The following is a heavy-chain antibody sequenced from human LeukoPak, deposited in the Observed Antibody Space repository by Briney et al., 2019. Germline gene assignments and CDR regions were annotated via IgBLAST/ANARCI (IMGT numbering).Heavy chain of an antibody. D-gene: IGHD3-22*01. CDR3: ARDGEDSSGCYYSEGYYFDY. CDR1: GYTFTAYY. CDR2: INPSGGST. V-gene: IGHV1-46*01. Sequence: ASVKVSCKAYGYTFTAYYLHWVRQAPGQGLEWMGIINPSGGSTSYAQKFQGRVTMTRDMSTSTVYMELSSLRSEDTAVYYCARDGEDSSGCYYSEGYYFDYWGQGTLVTVSS. J-gene: IGHJ4*02.